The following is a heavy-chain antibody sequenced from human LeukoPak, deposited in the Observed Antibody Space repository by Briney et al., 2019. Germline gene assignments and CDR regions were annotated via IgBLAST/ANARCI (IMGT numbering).Heavy chain of an antibody. CDR2: TYYRSKWYN. CDR1: GDSVPSNSAA. CDR3: AREYSTYPYYYYGMDV. D-gene: IGHD6-13*01. Sequence: SQTLSLTCAISGDSVPSNSAAWNWIRQSPSRGLEWLGRTYYRSKWYNDYAVSVRSRITINPDTSKNQFSLQLNSVTPEDTAVYYCAREYSTYPYYYYGMDVWGQGTTVTVSS. V-gene: IGHV6-1*01. J-gene: IGHJ6*02.